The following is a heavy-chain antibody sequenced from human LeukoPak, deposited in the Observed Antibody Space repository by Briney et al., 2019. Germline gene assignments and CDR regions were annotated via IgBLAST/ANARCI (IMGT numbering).Heavy chain of an antibody. CDR3: AKDLGRYRNNFFDY. Sequence: GGSLRLSCAASGFTFSSYAMSWVRQAPGQGLEWVSDISGSGGSTSYADSVKGRFTISRDDSKNTLYLQMNSLRADDTAVYYCAKDLGRYRNNFFDYWGQGNLVTVSS. CDR2: ISGSGGST. D-gene: IGHD1-26*01. J-gene: IGHJ4*02. V-gene: IGHV3-23*01. CDR1: GFTFSSYA.